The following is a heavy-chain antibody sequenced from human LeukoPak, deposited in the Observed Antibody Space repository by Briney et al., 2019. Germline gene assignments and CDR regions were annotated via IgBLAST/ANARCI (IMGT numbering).Heavy chain of an antibody. D-gene: IGHD3-10*02. J-gene: IGHJ6*04. CDR1: GFTFSSYE. CDR3: AELGITMIGGV. CDR2: ISSIGSTI. Sequence: GGSLRLSCAASGFTFSSYEMNWVRQAPGKGLEWVSYISSIGSTIYYADSVKSRFTISRDNAKNSLYLQMNSLRAEDTAVYYCAELGITMIGGVWGKGTTVTISS. V-gene: IGHV3-48*03.